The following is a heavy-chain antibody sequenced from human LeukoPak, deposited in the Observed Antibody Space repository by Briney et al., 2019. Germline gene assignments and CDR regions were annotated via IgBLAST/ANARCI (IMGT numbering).Heavy chain of an antibody. CDR3: AKDRGY. CDR1: GVTFSSFP. J-gene: IGHJ4*02. V-gene: IGHV3-23*01. Sequence: GGSLRLSCAASGVTFSSFPMTWVRQAPGKGLEWVSAISASGDTTHYAGSVRGRFSVSRDNSKNTLYLQMNSLRVEDTAIYYCAKDRGYWGQGTLVTVSS. CDR2: ISASGDTT.